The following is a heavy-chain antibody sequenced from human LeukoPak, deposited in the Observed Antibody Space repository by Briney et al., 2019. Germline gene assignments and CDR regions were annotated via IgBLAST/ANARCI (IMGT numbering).Heavy chain of an antibody. CDR2: ISAYNGNT. J-gene: IGHJ4*02. Sequence: ASVKVSCKACGYTFTSYGISWVRQAPGQGLEWLGWISAYNGNTNYAQKLQGRVTMTTDTSTSTAYMELRSLRSDDTAVYYCARGYYYDSSGYYPRHDYWGQGTLVTVSS. CDR3: ARGYYYDSSGYYPRHDY. V-gene: IGHV1-18*01. CDR1: GYTFTSYG. D-gene: IGHD3-22*01.